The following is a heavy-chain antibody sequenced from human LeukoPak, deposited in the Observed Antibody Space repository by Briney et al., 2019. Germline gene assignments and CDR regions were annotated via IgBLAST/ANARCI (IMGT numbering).Heavy chain of an antibody. CDR2: ISGSGGST. D-gene: IGHD3-9*01. Sequence: GGSLRLSCAASGFTFSSYATNWVRQAPGKGLEWVSAISGSGGSTYYADSVKGRFTISRDNFKNTLYLQMNSLRAEDKAVYYCAKPVRYYDILTGSIANDAFDIWGQGTMVTVSS. V-gene: IGHV3-23*01. CDR3: AKPVRYYDILTGSIANDAFDI. CDR1: GFTFSSYA. J-gene: IGHJ3*02.